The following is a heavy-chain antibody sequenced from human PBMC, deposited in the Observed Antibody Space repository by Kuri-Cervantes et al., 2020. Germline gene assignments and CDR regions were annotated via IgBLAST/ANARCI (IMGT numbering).Heavy chain of an antibody. CDR2: ISYDGSNK. CDR3: RRYCSSTSCYNWYFDL. CDR1: GFTFSSYG. J-gene: IGHJ2*01. D-gene: IGHD2-2*02. V-gene: IGHV3-30*03. Sequence: GESLKISCAASGFTFSSYGMHWVRQAPGKGLEWVAVISYDGSNKYYADSVKGRFTISRDNSKNTLYLQMNSPRAEDTAVYYCRRYCSSTSCYNWYFDLWGRGTLVTVSS.